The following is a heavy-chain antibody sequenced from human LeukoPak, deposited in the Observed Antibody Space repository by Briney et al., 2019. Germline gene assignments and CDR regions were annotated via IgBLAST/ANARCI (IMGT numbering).Heavy chain of an antibody. CDR2: ISAYNGNT. Sequence: ASVKVSCKASGYTFTSYGISWVRQAPGQGLEWMGWISAYNGNTNYAQKLQGRVTMTTDTSTSTAYMELRSLRSDDTAVYYCARKTLRGYDFWSGSRGSNWFDPWGQGTLVTVSS. CDR1: GYTFTSYG. D-gene: IGHD3-3*01. J-gene: IGHJ5*02. CDR3: ARKTLRGYDFWSGSRGSNWFDP. V-gene: IGHV1-18*01.